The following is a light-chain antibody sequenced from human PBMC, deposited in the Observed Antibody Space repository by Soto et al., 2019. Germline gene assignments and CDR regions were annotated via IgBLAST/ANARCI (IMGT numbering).Light chain of an antibody. CDR1: QSISFW. V-gene: IGKV1-5*01. Sequence: DIQMTQSPSTLSASVGDRVTITCRSSQSISFWLAWYQQKPGKAPKLLIYDASTLYSGVPSRFSGSRSGTEFTLTISSLQPDDFASYYCQYYSDYSWTFGQGTKVDLK. CDR2: DAS. CDR3: QYYSDYSWT. J-gene: IGKJ1*01.